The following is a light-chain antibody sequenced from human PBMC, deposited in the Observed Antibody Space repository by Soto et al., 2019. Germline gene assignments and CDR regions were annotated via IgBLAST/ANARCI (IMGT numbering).Light chain of an antibody. CDR2: GAS. Sequence: EIVMTPSPGTLSVSPVERVTFSCRASQSVSSNLAWYQQKPGQTPRLLIYGASTRATGIPDRFSGSGSGTDFTLTISRLEPEDFAVYYCQQYGSSVTFGQGTRLEIK. CDR3: QQYGSSVT. CDR1: QSVSSN. J-gene: IGKJ5*01. V-gene: IGKV3-20*01.